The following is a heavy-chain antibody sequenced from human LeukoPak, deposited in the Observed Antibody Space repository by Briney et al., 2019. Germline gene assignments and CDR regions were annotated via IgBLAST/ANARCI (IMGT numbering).Heavy chain of an antibody. CDR2: ISYDGSNE. Sequence: GGSLRLSCAASGFTFSRYAMHWVRQAPGKGLEWVAVISYDGSNEYYAESVKGRFTISRDSSENTLYLEMNSLRVEDTAVYYCAREDPPGFDYWGQGTLVTVSS. CDR3: AREDPPGFDY. V-gene: IGHV3-30-3*01. J-gene: IGHJ4*02. CDR1: GFTFSRYA.